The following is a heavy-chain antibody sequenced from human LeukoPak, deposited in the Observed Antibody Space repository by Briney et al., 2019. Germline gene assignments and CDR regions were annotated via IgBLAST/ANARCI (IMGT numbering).Heavy chain of an antibody. V-gene: IGHV3-23*01. CDR3: ARYVVFGDTPRGHFDY. Sequence: GGSLRLSCAASGFTLSSHAMSWVRQAPGKGLEWVSAISGSGGNTYYADSVKGRFTISRGNSKNTLYLQMNSLRAEDTAVYYCARYVVFGDTPRGHFDYWGQGTLVTVSS. CDR1: GFTLSSHA. J-gene: IGHJ4*02. D-gene: IGHD3-10*02. CDR2: ISGSGGNT.